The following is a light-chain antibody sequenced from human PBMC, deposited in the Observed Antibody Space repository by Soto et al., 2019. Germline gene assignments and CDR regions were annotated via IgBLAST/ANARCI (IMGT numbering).Light chain of an antibody. CDR2: DVT. CDR3: CSYAATYVYV. V-gene: IGLV2-11*01. Sequence: QSALTHPRSVSWSPGQSVTVSCTGTSSDVGGYDFVFWYQQHPGKAPKLMIYDVTKRPSGVPDRFSGSKSGNTASLTISGLQAEDEAVYFCCSYAATYVYVFGTGTKVTVL. J-gene: IGLJ1*01. CDR1: SSDVGGYDF.